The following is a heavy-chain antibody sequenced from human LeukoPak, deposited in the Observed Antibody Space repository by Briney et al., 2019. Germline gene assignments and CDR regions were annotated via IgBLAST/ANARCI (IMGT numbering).Heavy chain of an antibody. V-gene: IGHV3-30*02. CDR1: GFTFSSYG. CDR2: IRYDGSNK. Sequence: GGSLRLSCAASGFTFSSYGMHRVRQAPGKGLEWVAFIRYDGSNKYYADSVKGRFTISRDNSKNTLYLQMNSLRAEDTAVYYCAKEDIVVVVDLPGRYYYYYMDVWGKGTTVTISS. D-gene: IGHD2-15*01. J-gene: IGHJ6*03. CDR3: AKEDIVVVVDLPGRYYYYYMDV.